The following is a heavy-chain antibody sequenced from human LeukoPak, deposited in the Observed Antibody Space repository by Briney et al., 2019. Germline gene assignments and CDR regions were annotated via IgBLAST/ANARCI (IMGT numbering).Heavy chain of an antibody. Sequence: SETLSLTCTVSGGSISSYYWSWIRQPPGKGLEWIGYIYYSGSTNYNPSLKSRVTISVKTSKNQFSLKLSSVTAADTAVYYCARHYYYGSGSYGGWFDPWGQGTLVTVSS. J-gene: IGHJ5*02. CDR3: ARHYYYGSGSYGGWFDP. CDR1: GGSISSYY. CDR2: IYYSGST. V-gene: IGHV4-59*08. D-gene: IGHD3-10*01.